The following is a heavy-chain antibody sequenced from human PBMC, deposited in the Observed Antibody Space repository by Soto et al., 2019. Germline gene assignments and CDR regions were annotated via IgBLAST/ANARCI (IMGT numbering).Heavy chain of an antibody. V-gene: IGHV4-4*02. CDR1: GGSMSSSNW. CDR2: AHHSGRT. Sequence: SETLSLTCTVSGGSMSSSNWWNWVRQPPGKGLEWIGEAHHSGRTNYNPSLKSRVTISVDRSQNHFSLQLTSVTAADTAVYYCARSEATALDYWGQGTLVTVSS. J-gene: IGHJ4*02. CDR3: ARSEATALDY.